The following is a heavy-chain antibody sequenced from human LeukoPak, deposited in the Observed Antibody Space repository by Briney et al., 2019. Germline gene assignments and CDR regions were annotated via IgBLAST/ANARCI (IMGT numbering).Heavy chain of an antibody. J-gene: IGHJ4*02. CDR1: GFTFSSYA. V-gene: IGHV3-30-3*01. CDR2: ISYDGSNK. Sequence: GGSLRLSCAASGFTFSSYAMHWVRQAPGKGLEWVAVISYDGSNKYYADSVKGRFTISRDNSKNTLYLQMNSLRAEDTAVYYCAREQPTYYYDSSGYPDYWGKGTLVTVSS. CDR3: AREQPTYYYDSSGYPDY. D-gene: IGHD3-22*01.